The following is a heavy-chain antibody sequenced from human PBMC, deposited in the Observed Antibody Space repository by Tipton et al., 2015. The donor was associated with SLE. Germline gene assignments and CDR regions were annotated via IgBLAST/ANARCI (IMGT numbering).Heavy chain of an antibody. CDR2: ISYDGSNK. V-gene: IGHV3-30*04. CDR3: AREGYSGGGFFDY. Sequence: SLRLSCAASGFTFSTYVMHWVRQAPGKGLEWVAFISYDGSNKYYADSVKGRFTISRDNSKNTLYLQMNSLRAEDTAVYYCAREGYSGGGFFDYWGQGTLVTVSS. CDR1: GFTFSTYV. J-gene: IGHJ4*02. D-gene: IGHD1-26*01.